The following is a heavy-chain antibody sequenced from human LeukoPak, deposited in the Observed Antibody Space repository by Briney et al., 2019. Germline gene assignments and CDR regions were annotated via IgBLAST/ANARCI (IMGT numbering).Heavy chain of an antibody. Sequence: GGSLRLSCAASGFTFSTYTMNWVRQAPGKGLEWVSSISSRSSYIYYADSVKGRFTISRDNSKNTLYLQMNSLRAEATAVYYCARGQAFYYDNNGPPFDYWGQGTLVTVSS. D-gene: IGHD3-22*01. J-gene: IGHJ4*02. CDR2: ISSRSSYI. V-gene: IGHV3-21*01. CDR3: ARGQAFYYDNNGPPFDY. CDR1: GFTFSTYT.